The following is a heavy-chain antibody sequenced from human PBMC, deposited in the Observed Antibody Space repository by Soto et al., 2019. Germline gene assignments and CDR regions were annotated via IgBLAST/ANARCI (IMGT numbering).Heavy chain of an antibody. D-gene: IGHD2-21*02. J-gene: IGHJ4*02. CDR3: AKDAVYGDGLWLVAD. Sequence: DVQLLESGGGSVQPGGSLRLSCAASGFNFNKFAMIWVRQAPGKGQEWVSGITGNGRAEYADSVKGRFTISRDNSKNTVYLQMNSLRVEDTAMYYCAKDAVYGDGLWLVADWGQGTLITVS. V-gene: IGHV3-23*01. CDR1: GFNFNKFA. CDR2: ITGNGRA.